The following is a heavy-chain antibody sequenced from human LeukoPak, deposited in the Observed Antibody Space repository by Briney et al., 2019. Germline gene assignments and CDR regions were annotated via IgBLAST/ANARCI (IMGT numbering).Heavy chain of an antibody. CDR1: GFTFSRYS. J-gene: IGHJ6*03. D-gene: IGHD2-2*01. Sequence: GGSLRLSCAASGFTFSRYSMNWVRQAPGKGLEWVSSISSSSSYIYYADSVKGRFTISRDNAKNSLYLQMNSLRAEDTAVYYCARRSYCSSTSCYVSYYMDVWGKGTTVTVSS. CDR2: ISSSSSYI. V-gene: IGHV3-21*01. CDR3: ARRSYCSSTSCYVSYYMDV.